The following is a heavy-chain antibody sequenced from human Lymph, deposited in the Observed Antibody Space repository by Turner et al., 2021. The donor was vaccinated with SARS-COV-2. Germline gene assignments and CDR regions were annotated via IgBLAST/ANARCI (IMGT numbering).Heavy chain of an antibody. CDR2: IYSSGSS. D-gene: IGHD5-18*01. V-gene: IGHV3-53*04. CDR1: GITVSRNY. CDR3: ARDLDTAGSMDV. J-gene: IGHJ6*02. Sequence: EVHLVESGGGFVQPGGSLRLSCAAAGITVSRNYMSWVRRAPGKGLGWVSVIYSSGSSYYADSVKGRFTISRHNSKNTLYLQMNSLRAEDTAVYYCARDLDTAGSMDVWGQGTTVTVSS.